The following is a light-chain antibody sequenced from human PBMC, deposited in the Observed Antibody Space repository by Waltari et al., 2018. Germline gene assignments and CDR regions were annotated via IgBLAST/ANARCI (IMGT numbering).Light chain of an antibody. CDR2: EVN. V-gene: IGLV2-8*01. CDR3: TSYAVHFNWV. CDR1: SSDVGGYNY. J-gene: IGLJ2*01. Sequence: QSALTQPPSASGSPGQSVTISCTGTSSDVGGYNYVSWYQQHPGKAPKLMISEVNKGPPGVPYRFSGSKSGKTAFLTVSGLQAEDEADYYCTSYAVHFNWVFGGVTKLTVL.